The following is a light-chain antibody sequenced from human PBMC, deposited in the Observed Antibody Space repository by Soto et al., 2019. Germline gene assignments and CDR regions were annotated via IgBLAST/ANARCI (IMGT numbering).Light chain of an antibody. CDR3: QHRYNWPQS. CDR2: DAF. V-gene: IGKV3-11*01. CDR1: QRIGSY. Sequence: VLTQSPATLSLSPGETATLSCRASQRIGSYLAWYQQRPGQAPRLLIYDAFNRATGIPARFRGSGSGTDFTLTISSLEPEDFAVYYCQHRYNWPQSFGQGTKVDIK. J-gene: IGKJ1*01.